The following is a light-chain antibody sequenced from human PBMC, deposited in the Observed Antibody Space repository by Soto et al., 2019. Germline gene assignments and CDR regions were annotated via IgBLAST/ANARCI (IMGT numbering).Light chain of an antibody. CDR1: LSVLYTSNNKNH. CDR2: WAS. Sequence: DIVMTQSPDSLAVSLGERATINCKSSLSVLYTSNNKNHLAWYQQKPGQPPKLLIYWASTRESGVPDRFSGSGSGTDFTLTISSLQAEDVAVYYCHQFYSIPITFGPGTKVDIK. CDR3: HQFYSIPIT. J-gene: IGKJ3*01. V-gene: IGKV4-1*01.